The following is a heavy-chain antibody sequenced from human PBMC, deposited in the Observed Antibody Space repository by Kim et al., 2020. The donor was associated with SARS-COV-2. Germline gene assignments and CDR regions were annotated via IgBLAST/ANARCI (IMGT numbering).Heavy chain of an antibody. J-gene: IGHJ6*02. Sequence: GESLRLSCSASGFTFSSYALHWVRQAPGKGLESVSTINGNGGTTNYADSVRDRFTISRDNSKNTLYLQMSSLRPEDTAVYYCVKRASSSGWYGMDVWGQG. CDR1: GFTFSSYA. V-gene: IGHV3-64D*09. D-gene: IGHD6-25*01. CDR3: VKRASSSGWYGMDV. CDR2: INGNGGTT.